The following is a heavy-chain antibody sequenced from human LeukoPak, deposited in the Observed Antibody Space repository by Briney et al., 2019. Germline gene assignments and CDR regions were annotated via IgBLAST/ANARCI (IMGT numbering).Heavy chain of an antibody. CDR2: ISYDGSNK. D-gene: IGHD3-22*01. CDR3: AKDLEGYYYDSSGYFDY. J-gene: IGHJ4*02. CDR1: GFTFSSYG. V-gene: IGHV3-30*18. Sequence: GGSLRLSCAASGFTFSSYGMHWVRQAPGKGLEWVAVISYDGSNKYYADSVKGRFTISRDNSKNTLYLQMNSLRAEDTAVYYCAKDLEGYYYDSSGYFDYWGQGTLVTVSS.